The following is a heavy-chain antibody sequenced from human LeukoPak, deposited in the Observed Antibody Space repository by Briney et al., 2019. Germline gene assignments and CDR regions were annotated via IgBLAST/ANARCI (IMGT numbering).Heavy chain of an antibody. J-gene: IGHJ5*02. CDR2: ISSSSSYI. D-gene: IGHD2-21*02. V-gene: IGHV3-21*01. CDR1: GFTFSSYA. Sequence: PGRSLRLSCAASGFTFSSYAMHWVRQAPGKGLEWVSSISSSSSYIYYADSVKGRFTISRDNAKNSLYLQMNSLRAEDTAVYYCARDVVTAISWFDPWGQGTLVTVSS. CDR3: ARDVVTAISWFDP.